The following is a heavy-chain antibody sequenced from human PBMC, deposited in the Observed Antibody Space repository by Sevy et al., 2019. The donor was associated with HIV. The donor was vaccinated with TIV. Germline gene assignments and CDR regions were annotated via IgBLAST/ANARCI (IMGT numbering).Heavy chain of an antibody. J-gene: IGHJ6*02. D-gene: IGHD5-12*01. CDR3: ARSGGYSDYGMDV. Sequence: GGSLRLSCVAAGFTFSSYDMHWVRQVTGKVLEWISGVGPAGDQFYPGSVKGRFTISRENAKNSFYLQMNNLRAGDTAVYYCARSGGYSDYGMDVWGQGTTVTVSS. CDR1: GFTFSSYD. V-gene: IGHV3-13*05. CDR2: VGPAGDQ.